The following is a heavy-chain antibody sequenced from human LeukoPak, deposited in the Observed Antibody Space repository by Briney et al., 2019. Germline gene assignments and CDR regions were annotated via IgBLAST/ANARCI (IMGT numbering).Heavy chain of an antibody. V-gene: IGHV1-69*06. CDR1: GGTFSSYA. CDR2: IIPIFGTA. Sequence: SVKVSSKASGGTFSSYAISCVRQAPGQGLEWMGGIIPIFGTANYAQKFQGRVTISADKSTSTAYMELSSLRSEDTALYYCYCSSTSSSSGYFQHWGQGTLVTVSS. CDR3: YCSSTSSSSGYFQH. J-gene: IGHJ1*01. D-gene: IGHD2-2*01.